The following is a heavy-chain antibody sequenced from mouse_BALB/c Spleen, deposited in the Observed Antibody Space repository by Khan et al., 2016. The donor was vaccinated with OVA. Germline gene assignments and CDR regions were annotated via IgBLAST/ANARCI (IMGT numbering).Heavy chain of an antibody. D-gene: IGHD4-1*01. J-gene: IGHJ4*01. Sequence: QIQLVQSGPELKKPGETVKISCKASGYTFTNNGMNWVKQNPGKGLKWMGWINTYTGEPTYVNDFKGRFAFSLETSATTAYLQINNLKNEDTATYFCARMGYAGTMDYWGQGTSVTVSS. CDR1: GYTFTNNG. V-gene: IGHV9-3-1*01. CDR2: INTYTGEP. CDR3: ARMGYAGTMDY.